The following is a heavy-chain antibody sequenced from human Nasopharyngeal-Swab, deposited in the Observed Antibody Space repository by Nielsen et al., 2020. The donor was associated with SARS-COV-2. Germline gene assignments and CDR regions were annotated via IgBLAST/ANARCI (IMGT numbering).Heavy chain of an antibody. CDR1: GFTFDDYG. Sequence: GESLKISCVASGFTFDDYGLHWVRQVPGKGLEWVSLTSWDGVNTYYADSVKGRFTISRDNSRNSLFLQMNSLKTEDTALYYCAKGVHYMSYFHTPPSDHWGQGTPVTVSS. J-gene: IGHJ4*02. V-gene: IGHV3-43*01. D-gene: IGHD3-10*01. CDR3: AKGVHYMSYFHTPPSDH. CDR2: TSWDGVNT.